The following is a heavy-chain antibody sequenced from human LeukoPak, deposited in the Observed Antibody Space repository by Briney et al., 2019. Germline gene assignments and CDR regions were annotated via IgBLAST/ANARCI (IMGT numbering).Heavy chain of an antibody. CDR2: IYYSGST. D-gene: IGHD6-13*01. CDR3: ARFGRAAAVLYYFDY. V-gene: IGHV4-59*12. CDR1: GGSISSYY. Sequence: SETLSLTCTVSGGSISSYYWSWIRQPPGKGLEWIGNIYYSGSTNYNPSLKSRVTISVDTSKNQFSLKLSSVTAADTAVYYCARFGRAAAVLYYFDYWGQGTLVTVSS. J-gene: IGHJ4*02.